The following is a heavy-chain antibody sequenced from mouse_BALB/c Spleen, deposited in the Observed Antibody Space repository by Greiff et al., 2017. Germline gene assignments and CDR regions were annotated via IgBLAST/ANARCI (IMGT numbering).Heavy chain of an antibody. CDR2: ISSGSSTI. D-gene: IGHD2-9*01. CDR1: GFTFSSFG. J-gene: IGHJ4*01. Sequence: EVKLVESGGGLVQPGGSRKLSCAASGFTFSSFGMHWVRQAPEKGLEWVAYISSGSSTIYYADTVKGRFTISRDNPKNTLFLQMTSLRSEDTAMYYCARSYYGYHYAMDYWGQGTSVTVSS. CDR3: ARSYYGYHYAMDY. V-gene: IGHV5-17*02.